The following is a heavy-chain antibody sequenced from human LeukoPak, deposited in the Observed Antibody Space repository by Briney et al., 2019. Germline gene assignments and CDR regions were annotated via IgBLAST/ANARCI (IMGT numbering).Heavy chain of an antibody. D-gene: IGHD3-22*01. CDR1: GGSISSYY. V-gene: IGHV4-59*01. CDR3: ARAEVLPDFYDTSGGFDY. Sequence: SETLSLTCTVSGGSISSYYWSWIRQPPGKGLEWIGYIYYSGSINYNPSLKSRVTISVDTSKNQFSLKLSSVTAADTAVYYCARAEVLPDFYDTSGGFDYWGQGTLVTVSS. CDR2: IYYSGSI. J-gene: IGHJ4*02.